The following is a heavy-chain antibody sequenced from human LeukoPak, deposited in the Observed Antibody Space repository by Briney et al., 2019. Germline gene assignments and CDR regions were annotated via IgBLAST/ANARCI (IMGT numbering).Heavy chain of an antibody. J-gene: IGHJ4*02. Sequence: ASVKVSCKASGYTLTDYYMHWVRQAPGQGLEWMGIINPSGGSTSYAQKSQGRVTMTRDTSTSTVYMELSSLRSEDTAVYYCAKGGYSYGSADFGYWGQGTLVTVSS. V-gene: IGHV1-46*01. CDR1: GYTLTDYY. CDR2: INPSGGST. D-gene: IGHD5-18*01. CDR3: AKGGYSYGSADFGY.